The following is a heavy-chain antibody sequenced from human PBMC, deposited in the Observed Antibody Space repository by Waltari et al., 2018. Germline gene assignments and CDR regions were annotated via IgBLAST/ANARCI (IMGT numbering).Heavy chain of an antibody. CDR3: ARAQRTGTGGVFDY. D-gene: IGHD1-1*01. CDR1: GGSISSGGYS. V-gene: IGHV4-30-2*06. Sequence: QLQLQESGSGLVKPSQTLSLTCAVSGGSISSGGYSWSWIRQSPGKGLEWIGYIYHSGSTYYNPSLKIRVTISVDRSKNQFSLKLSSVTAADTAVYYCARAQRTGTGGVFDYWGQGTLVTVSS. CDR2: IYHSGST. J-gene: IGHJ4*02.